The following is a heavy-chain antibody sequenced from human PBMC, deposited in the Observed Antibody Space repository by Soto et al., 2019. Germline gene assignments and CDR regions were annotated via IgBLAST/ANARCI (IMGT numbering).Heavy chain of an antibody. Sequence: PETLSLTCTVSGGSISSRSYYWGWIRQPPGKGLEWIGSIYYSGSTYYNPSLKSRVTISVDTSKNQFSLKLSSVTAADTAVYYCARVNDYGAYYYMDGWGKGTTVTVSS. D-gene: IGHD4-17*01. J-gene: IGHJ6*03. CDR2: IYYSGST. V-gene: IGHV4-39*01. CDR3: ARVNDYGAYYYMDG. CDR1: GGSISSRSYY.